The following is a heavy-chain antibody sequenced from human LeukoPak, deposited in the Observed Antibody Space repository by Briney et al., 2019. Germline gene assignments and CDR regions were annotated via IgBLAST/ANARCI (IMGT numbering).Heavy chain of an antibody. CDR1: GFSLTTNGAR. J-gene: IGHJ4*02. CDR2: IYWDDEK. V-gene: IGHV2-5*02. CDR3: AHLYFYNSGGLSRAFDY. Sequence: SGPTLLKPPQPLTLTCTFSGFSLTTNGARRDWVRQPPGKALEGLALIYWDDEKRYSPSLRTRLTITNDTSKSQVVLTLTNMDPVDTATYYCAHLYFYNSGGLSRAFDYWGQGTLVTVSS. D-gene: IGHD3-22*01.